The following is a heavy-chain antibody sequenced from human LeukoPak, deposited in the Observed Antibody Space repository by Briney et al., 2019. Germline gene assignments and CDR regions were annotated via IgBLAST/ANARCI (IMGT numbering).Heavy chain of an antibody. D-gene: IGHD3-9*01. Sequence: AGGSLRLSCAASGFTFSSYEMNWVRQAPGKGLERVSYISSSGSTIYYADSVKGRFTISRDNAKNSLYLQMNSLRAEDTAVYYCARDYYDILTGRRGFDYWGQGTLVTVSS. CDR2: ISSSGSTI. V-gene: IGHV3-48*03. J-gene: IGHJ4*02. CDR3: ARDYYDILTGRRGFDY. CDR1: GFTFSSYE.